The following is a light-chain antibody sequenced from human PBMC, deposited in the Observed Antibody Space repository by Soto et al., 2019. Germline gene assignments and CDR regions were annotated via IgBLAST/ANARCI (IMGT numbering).Light chain of an antibody. CDR2: DAF. Sequence: DIQMTQSPSSLSAFVGDSITITCQASQDIKNYLNWYQHKPGKAPKLLIYDAFKSDTGVPSRFSGSGSGIDFTFTISGLQPEDIATSFCQQYDSLPPTFGGGTRVDI. J-gene: IGKJ4*01. CDR1: QDIKNY. CDR3: QQYDSLPPT. V-gene: IGKV1-33*01.